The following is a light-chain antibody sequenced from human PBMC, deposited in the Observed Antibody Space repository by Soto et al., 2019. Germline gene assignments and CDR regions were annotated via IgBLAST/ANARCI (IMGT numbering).Light chain of an antibody. CDR1: QNINNW. J-gene: IGKJ4*01. Sequence: GDRVTITCRASQNINNWIAWYQQKPGKAPKFLIYDASTLESGVPSRFSGSGFGTEFSLTISSLQHDDFATYYCQQFASYPLTFGGGTKVDIK. CDR2: DAS. CDR3: QQFASYPLT. V-gene: IGKV1-5*01.